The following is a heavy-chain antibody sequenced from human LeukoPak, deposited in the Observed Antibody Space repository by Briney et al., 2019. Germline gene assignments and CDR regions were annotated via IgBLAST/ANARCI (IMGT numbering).Heavy chain of an antibody. CDR3: AKESRDGYNSYYFDY. CDR1: GFTFSSYA. V-gene: IGHV3-23*01. CDR2: ISGSGGST. Sequence: GGSLRLSCAASGFTFSSYAMSWVRQAPGKGLEWVSAISGSGGSTYYADSVKGRFTISRDNSKNTLYLQMNSLRAEVTAVYYCAKESRDGYNSYYFDYWGQGTLVTVSS. D-gene: IGHD5-24*01. J-gene: IGHJ4*02.